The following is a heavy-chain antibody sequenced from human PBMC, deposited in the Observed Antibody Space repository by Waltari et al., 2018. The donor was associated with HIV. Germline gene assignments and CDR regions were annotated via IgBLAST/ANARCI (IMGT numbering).Heavy chain of an antibody. CDR1: GGSISSYY. CDR3: ARASSGWYDGAFDI. V-gene: IGHV4-59*01. CDR2: IYYSGST. D-gene: IGHD6-19*01. J-gene: IGHJ3*02. Sequence: QVQLQESGPGLVKPSETLSLTCTVSGGSISSYYWSWIRQPPGKGLEWIGYIYYSGSTNYNPSLKSRVTISVDTSKNQFSLKLSSVTAADTAVYYCARASSGWYDGAFDIWGQGTMVTVSS.